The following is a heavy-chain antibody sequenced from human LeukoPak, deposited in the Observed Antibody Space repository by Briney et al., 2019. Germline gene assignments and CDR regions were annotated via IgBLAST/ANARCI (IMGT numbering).Heavy chain of an antibody. CDR1: GGSVSSSNYY. V-gene: IGHV4-39*07. J-gene: IGHJ2*01. CDR2: IYYSGNT. Sequence: SETLSLTCTVSGGSVSSSNYYWGWIRQPPGKGLEWIGNIYYSGNTYYNPSLKSRVTISVDTSKNQFSLQLNSVTPEDTAVYYCAREWGATVTATWAWYFDLWGRGTLVTVSS. CDR3: AREWGATVTATWAWYFDL. D-gene: IGHD4-17*01.